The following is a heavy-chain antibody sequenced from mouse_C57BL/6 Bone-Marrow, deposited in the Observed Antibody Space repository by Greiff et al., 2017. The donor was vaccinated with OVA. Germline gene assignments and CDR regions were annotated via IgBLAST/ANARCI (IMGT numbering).Heavy chain of an antibody. D-gene: IGHD1-1*01. CDR1: GYTFTSYW. CDR2: IHPNSGST. J-gene: IGHJ3*01. CDR3: AREGGITTRGFAY. Sequence: LKQPGAELVKPGASVKLSCKASGYTFTSYWMHWVKQRPGQGLEWIGMIHPNSGSTNYNEKFKSKATLTVDKSSSTAYMQLSSLTSEDSAVYYCAREGGITTRGFAYWGQGTLVTVSA. V-gene: IGHV1-64*01.